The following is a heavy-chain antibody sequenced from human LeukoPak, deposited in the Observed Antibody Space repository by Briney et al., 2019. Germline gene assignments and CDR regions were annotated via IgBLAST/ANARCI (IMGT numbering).Heavy chain of an antibody. CDR2: ISYSGST. D-gene: IGHD5-12*01. V-gene: IGHV4-39*01. J-gene: IGHJ4*02. CDR3: ARSRGGPLYSGYPVYFDY. Sequence: PSETLSLTCTVSGGSLSSSTYCWAWIRQTPGKGLEWIGSISYSGSTYYNPSLKSRVTTSVDTSKNQFSLKLSSVTAADTAVYYCARSRGGPLYSGYPVYFDYWGQGTLVTVSS. CDR1: GGSLSSSTYC.